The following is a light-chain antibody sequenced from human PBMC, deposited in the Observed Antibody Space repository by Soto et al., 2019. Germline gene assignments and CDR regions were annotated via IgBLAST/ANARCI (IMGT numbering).Light chain of an antibody. J-gene: IGKJ5*01. CDR2: DAS. CDR1: QSINTY. CDR3: QQRSAWPIT. V-gene: IGKV3-11*01. Sequence: EIVLTQSPATLSLSPGERATLSCRASQSINTYLAWYQQRPGQAPRLLIYDASNRATGIPARIGVSGSGTDFTLTVSSLEFEDSAIYYCQQRSAWPITFGQGTRLEIK.